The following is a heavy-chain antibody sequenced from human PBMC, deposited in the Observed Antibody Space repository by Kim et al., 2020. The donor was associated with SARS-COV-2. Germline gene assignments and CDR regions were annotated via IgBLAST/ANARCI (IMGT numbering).Heavy chain of an antibody. CDR3: ARQPGGRHYYGSGSDYGMDV. CDR1: GYSFTSYW. J-gene: IGHJ6*02. Sequence: GESLKISCKGSGYSFTSYWIGWVRQMPGKGLEWMGIIYPGDSDTRYSPSFQGQVTISADKSISTAYLQWSSLKASDTAMYYCARQPGGRHYYGSGSDYGMDVWGQGTTVTVSS. CDR2: IYPGDSDT. V-gene: IGHV5-51*01. D-gene: IGHD3-10*01.